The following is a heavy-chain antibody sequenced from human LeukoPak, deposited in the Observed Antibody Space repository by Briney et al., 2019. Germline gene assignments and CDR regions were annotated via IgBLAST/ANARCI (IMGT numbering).Heavy chain of an antibody. CDR1: GASISSSYW. J-gene: IGHJ4*02. D-gene: IGHD6-19*01. Sequence: SGTLSLTCGVSGASISSSYWWSWVRQPPGKGLEWIGEIYHEGSTNYNPSLKSRVTISVDTSKNQFSLKLSSVTAADTAVYYCARFLAVAGLYYFDYWGQGTLVTVSS. V-gene: IGHV4-4*02. CDR2: IYHEGST. CDR3: ARFLAVAGLYYFDY.